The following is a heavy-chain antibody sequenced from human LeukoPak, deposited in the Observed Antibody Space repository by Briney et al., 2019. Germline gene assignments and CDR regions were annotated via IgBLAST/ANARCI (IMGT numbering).Heavy chain of an antibody. Sequence: GGSLRLSCAASGITVSSNYMSWVRQPPGKALEWVSLIYTDGRTFYADSVKGRFTISRDSSNNTLFLQMSNLRADDSGLYYCATDVRSSPLGFWGHGTLVTVSS. D-gene: IGHD6-13*01. V-gene: IGHV3-53*01. CDR2: IYTDGRT. CDR1: GITVSSNY. J-gene: IGHJ4*01. CDR3: ATDVRSSPLGF.